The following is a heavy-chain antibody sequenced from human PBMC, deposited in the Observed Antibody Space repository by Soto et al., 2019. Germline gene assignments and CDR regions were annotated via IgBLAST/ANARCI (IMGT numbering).Heavy chain of an antibody. V-gene: IGHV4-39*02. CDR3: AREGGYVDY. Sequence: PSETLSLTCTVSGGPIRSSSHYWGWIRQSPGTGLEWIGSIDESGDSYYNPSPKSRVTISVDTSKNQFSLKLISVTGADSAIYYCAREGGYVDYWGQGTLVTVSS. J-gene: IGHJ4*02. CDR1: GGPIRSSSHY. D-gene: IGHD1-1*01. CDR2: IDESGDS.